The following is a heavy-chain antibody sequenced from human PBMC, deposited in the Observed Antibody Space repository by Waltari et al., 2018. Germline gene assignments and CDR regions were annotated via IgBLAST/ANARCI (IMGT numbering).Heavy chain of an antibody. CDR1: GYTFSNSW. J-gene: IGHJ4*02. CDR3: ARHVGGYCSGGNCYADF. CDR2: IYPGASET. D-gene: IGHD2-15*01. Sequence: EVQLVQSGAEVKKPGESLKISCKGSGYTFSNSWIDWVRQMPGKGLEWMGIIYPGASETRHSPSFQGQVTISADKSFNTAYLQWSSLKASDTAMYYCARHVGGYCSGGNCYADFWGQGTLVTVSS. V-gene: IGHV5-51*01.